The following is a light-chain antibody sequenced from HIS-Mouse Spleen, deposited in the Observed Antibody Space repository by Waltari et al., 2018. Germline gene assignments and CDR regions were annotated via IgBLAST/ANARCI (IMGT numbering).Light chain of an antibody. Sequence: SYELTQPPSVSVSPGQTARIPCPGDALPKQYAYWYQQKPGQAPVLVIYKDSERPSGIPERFSGSSSGTTVTLTISGVQAEDEADYYCQSADSSGTYQDVVFGGGTKLTVL. V-gene: IGLV3-25*03. CDR1: ALPKQY. J-gene: IGLJ2*01. CDR3: QSADSSGTYQDVV. CDR2: KDS.